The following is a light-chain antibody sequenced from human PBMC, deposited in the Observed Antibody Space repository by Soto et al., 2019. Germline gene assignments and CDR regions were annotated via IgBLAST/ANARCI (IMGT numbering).Light chain of an antibody. J-gene: IGKJ5*01. V-gene: IGKV3-20*01. Sequence: GLTQSPGTLSLSPGERATLSCRASQSVTRNYLAWYQHKSGQAPRLLIYGASSRATGIPDRFSGTGSGTDLTLTISRLEPEDFAVYYCQKYGGSPSTFGQGTRLEIK. CDR1: QSVTRNY. CDR2: GAS. CDR3: QKYGGSPST.